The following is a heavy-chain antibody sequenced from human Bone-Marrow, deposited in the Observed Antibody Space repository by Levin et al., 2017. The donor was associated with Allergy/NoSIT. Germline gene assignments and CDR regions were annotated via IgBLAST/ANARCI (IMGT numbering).Heavy chain of an antibody. Sequence: SVKVSCKASGGTFSSYAISWVRQAPGQGLEWMGGIIPIFGTANYAQKFQGRVTITADESTSTAYMELSSLRSEDTAVYYCARDNIVATTENPSRTTGNFDYWGQGTLVTVSS. V-gene: IGHV1-69*13. CDR3: ARDNIVATTENPSRTTGNFDY. CDR2: IIPIFGTA. J-gene: IGHJ4*02. CDR1: GGTFSSYA. D-gene: IGHD5-12*01.